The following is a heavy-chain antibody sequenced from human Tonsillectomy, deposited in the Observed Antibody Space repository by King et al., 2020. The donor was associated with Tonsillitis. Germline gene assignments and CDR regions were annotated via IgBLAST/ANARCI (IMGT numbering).Heavy chain of an antibody. V-gene: IGHV3-73*02. CDR1: GFTFSGSA. CDR3: TRHGRITGTTWYFDL. D-gene: IGHD1-7*01. Sequence: VQLVESGGGLVQPGGSLKLSCAASGFTFSGSAMHWVRQASGKGLEWVGRIRSKANSYATGYAASGKGRFTISRDDSKNTAYLQMNSLKTEDTAVYYCTRHGRITGTTWYFDLWGRGTLVTVSS. CDR2: IRSKANSYAT. J-gene: IGHJ2*01.